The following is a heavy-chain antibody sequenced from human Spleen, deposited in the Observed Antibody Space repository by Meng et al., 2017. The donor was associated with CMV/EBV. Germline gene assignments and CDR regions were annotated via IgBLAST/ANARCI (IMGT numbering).Heavy chain of an antibody. J-gene: IGHJ6*02. CDR2: IYSGGST. CDR1: GYIFSGAA. D-gene: IGHD3-3*01. V-gene: IGHV3-66*02. Sequence: GESLKISCAASGYIFSGAAIHWVRQASGKGLEWVSVIYSGGSTYYADSVKGRFTISRDNSKNTLYLQMNRLRAEDTAVYYCARVDSLDFWSTYSNDYYGVDVWGQGTTVTVSS. CDR3: ARVDSLDFWSTYSNDYYGVDV.